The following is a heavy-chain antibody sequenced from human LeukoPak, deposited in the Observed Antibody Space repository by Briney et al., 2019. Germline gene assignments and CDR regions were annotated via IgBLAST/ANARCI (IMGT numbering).Heavy chain of an antibody. CDR2: IHPRSGET. Sequence: ASVKVSCKASGYSFTAFYIHWVRQAPGQGLEWMGWIHPRSGETNYAYKFRGRVTMTRDTSISTAYMDLGSLGSDDTAVYYCARDGEYGTGSYYRGCFDYWGQGILVTVSS. J-gene: IGHJ4*02. CDR1: GYSFTAFY. D-gene: IGHD3-10*01. CDR3: ARDGEYGTGSYYRGCFDY. V-gene: IGHV1-2*02.